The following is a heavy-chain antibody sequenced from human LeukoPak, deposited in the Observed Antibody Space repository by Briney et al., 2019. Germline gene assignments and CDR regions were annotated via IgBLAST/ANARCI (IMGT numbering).Heavy chain of an antibody. CDR3: ARGLLRLGGWFDP. CDR1: GFTVSSNY. J-gene: IGHJ5*02. D-gene: IGHD4-11*01. V-gene: IGHV3-66*01. Sequence: PGGSLRLSCAASGFTVSSNYMSWVRQAPGKGLEWVSVIYSGGSTYYADSVKGRFTISRDNSKNTLYLQTNSLRAEDTAVYYCARGLLRLGGWFDPWGQGTLVTVSS. CDR2: IYSGGST.